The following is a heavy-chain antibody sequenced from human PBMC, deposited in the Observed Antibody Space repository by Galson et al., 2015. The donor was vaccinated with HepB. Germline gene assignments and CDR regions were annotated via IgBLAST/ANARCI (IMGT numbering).Heavy chain of an antibody. CDR3: ARMGVYCSGDSCYDYHGMDV. V-gene: IGHV1-46*01. CDR2: LNPSDGST. Sequence: SVKVSCKASGYTFTTYYIHWVRQAPGQGLEWLGILNPSDGSTSYAQKFQGRATLTRDTSTSTVDMELSSLRSEDTAVYYCARMGVYCSGDSCYDYHGMDVWGQGTTVTVSS. J-gene: IGHJ6*02. CDR1: GYTFTTYY. D-gene: IGHD2-15*01.